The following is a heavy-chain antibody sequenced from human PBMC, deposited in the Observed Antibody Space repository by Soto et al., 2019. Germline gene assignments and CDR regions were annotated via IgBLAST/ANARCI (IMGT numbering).Heavy chain of an antibody. CDR1: GFTFSSYA. V-gene: IGHV3-23*01. J-gene: IGHJ4*02. CDR2: ISGSGGST. Sequence: GGSLRLSCAASGFTFSSYAMSWVRQAPGKGLEWVSAISGSGGSTYYADSVKGRFTISRDNSKNTLYLQMNSLRAEDTAVYYCANPYYYDSSCYFDYWGQGTLVTVSS. D-gene: IGHD3-22*01. CDR3: ANPYYYDSSCYFDY.